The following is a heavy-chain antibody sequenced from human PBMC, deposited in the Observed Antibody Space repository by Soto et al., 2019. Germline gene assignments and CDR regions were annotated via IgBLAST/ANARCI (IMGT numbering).Heavy chain of an antibody. Sequence: GSLRLSCAASGFTFISYAIIFFRQSAVKWLEWVSAISGSGGSTYYADSVKGRFTISRDNSKNTLYLQMNSLRAEDTAVYYCAKSDGYKLSGSSQRESLFDYWGQGTLVTVSS. J-gene: IGHJ4*02. V-gene: IGHV3-23*01. CDR1: GFTFISYA. D-gene: IGHD5-12*01. CDR3: AKSDGYKLSGSSQRESLFDY. CDR2: ISGSGGST.